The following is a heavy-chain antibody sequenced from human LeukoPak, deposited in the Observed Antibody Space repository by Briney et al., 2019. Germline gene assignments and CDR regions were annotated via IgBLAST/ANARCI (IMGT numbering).Heavy chain of an antibody. Sequence: SGGSLRLSCAASGFTVSSNYMSWVRQAPGKGLEWVSVIYSGGSTYYAVSVKGRFTISRDNSKNTLYLQMNSLRAEDTAVYYCARDRTGDNSGSYYDYWGQGTLVTVSS. J-gene: IGHJ4*02. D-gene: IGHD6-19*01. CDR3: ARDRTGDNSGSYYDY. CDR2: IYSGGST. CDR1: GFTVSSNY. V-gene: IGHV3-53*01.